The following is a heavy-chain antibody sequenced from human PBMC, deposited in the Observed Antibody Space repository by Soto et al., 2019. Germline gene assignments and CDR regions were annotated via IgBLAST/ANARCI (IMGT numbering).Heavy chain of an antibody. J-gene: IGHJ4*02. CDR2: ISAYNGNT. D-gene: IGHD1-26*01. V-gene: IGHV1-18*01. CDR3: ARSPLGVGATTIPIFDY. Sequence: ASVKVSCKASGYTFTSYGISWVRQAPGQGLEWMGWISAYNGNTNYAQKLQGRVTMTTDTSTSTAYMELRSLRSDDTAVYYCARSPLGVGATTIPIFDYWGQGTLVTVSS. CDR1: GYTFTSYG.